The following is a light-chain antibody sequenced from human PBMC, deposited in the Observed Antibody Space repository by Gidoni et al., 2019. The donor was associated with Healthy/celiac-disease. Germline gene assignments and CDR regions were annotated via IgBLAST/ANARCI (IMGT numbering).Light chain of an antibody. J-gene: IGKJ5*01. CDR2: GAS. CDR1: QSVSSN. Sequence: EIVMTQSPATLSVSPGERAPLSCRASQSVSSNLAWYQQKPGQAPRLLIYGASTRATGLPARFSGSGSGTEFTLTISSLQSEDFAVYYCQQYNNWLITFGQGTRLEIK. V-gene: IGKV3-15*01. CDR3: QQYNNWLIT.